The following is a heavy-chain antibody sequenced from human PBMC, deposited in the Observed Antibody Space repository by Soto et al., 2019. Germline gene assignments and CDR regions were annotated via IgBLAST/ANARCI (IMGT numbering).Heavy chain of an antibody. CDR1: GGSFSGYY. CDR3: AGGSRDI. V-gene: IGHV4-34*01. J-gene: IGHJ3*02. CDR2: ISHGGTT. Sequence: QVQLQQWGAGLLKPSETLSLTCAVYGGSFSGYYWSWIRQPPGKGLEWIGEISHGGTTNYNPSLTSRVSISVDTSKNQFSLKLISVTAADTAVYYCAGGSRDIWGQGTKVTVSS.